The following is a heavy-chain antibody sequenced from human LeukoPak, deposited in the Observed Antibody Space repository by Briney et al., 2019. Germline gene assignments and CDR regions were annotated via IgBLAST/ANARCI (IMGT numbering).Heavy chain of an antibody. CDR2: FDPEDGET. Sequence: ASVKVSCKVSGYTLTELSMHWVRQAPGKGLEWMGGFDPEDGETIYAQKFQGRVIMTEDTSTDTAYMELSSLRSEDTAVYYCATDTPYSSSWYPWGQGTLVTVSS. CDR1: GYTLTELS. V-gene: IGHV1-24*01. J-gene: IGHJ5*02. CDR3: ATDTPYSSSWYP. D-gene: IGHD6-13*01.